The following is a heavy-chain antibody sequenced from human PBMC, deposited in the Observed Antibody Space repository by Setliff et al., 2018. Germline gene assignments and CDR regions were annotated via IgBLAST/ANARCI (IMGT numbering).Heavy chain of an antibody. CDR2: IKSEIAGGTT. V-gene: IGHV3-15*01. D-gene: IGHD3-22*01. CDR1: GFTFSEEW. J-gene: IGHJ5*02. Sequence: GGSLRLSCAASGFTFSEEWMSWVRQAPGKGLEWIGRIKSEIAGGTTDYGAPVKGRFTISRDDSKNTLLLQMNNLKTEDTAVYFCVPDSSGPNPNWFDPWGQGTLVTVSS. CDR3: VPDSSGPNPNWFDP.